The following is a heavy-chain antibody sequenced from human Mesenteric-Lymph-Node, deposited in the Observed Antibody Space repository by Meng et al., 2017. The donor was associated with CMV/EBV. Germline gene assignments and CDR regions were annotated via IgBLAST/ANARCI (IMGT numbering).Heavy chain of an antibody. CDR1: GFTFDAYA. J-gene: IGHJ4*02. Sequence: SLKISCAASGFTFDAYAMHWVRQAPGKGLEWVSGISWNSGAIGYADSVKGRFTISRDNAKNSLYLQMNSLRAEDTALYYCARGPSVGSYRALKYWGQGTLVTVSS. CDR3: ARGPSVGSYRALKY. V-gene: IGHV3-9*01. D-gene: IGHD1-26*01. CDR2: ISWNSGAI.